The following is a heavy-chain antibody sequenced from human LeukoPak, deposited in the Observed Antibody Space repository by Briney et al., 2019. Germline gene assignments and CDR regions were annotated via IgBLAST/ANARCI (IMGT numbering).Heavy chain of an antibody. J-gene: IGHJ6*03. CDR2: IYTSGST. CDR1: GGSISSSSYY. CDR3: ARTPPDYYYYYMDV. Sequence: SETLSLTCTVSGGSISSSSYYWSWIRQPAGKGLEWIGRIYTSGSTNYNPSLKSRVTMSVDTSKNQFSLKLSSVTAADTAVYYCARTPPDYYYYYMDVWGKGTTVTVSS. V-gene: IGHV4-61*02.